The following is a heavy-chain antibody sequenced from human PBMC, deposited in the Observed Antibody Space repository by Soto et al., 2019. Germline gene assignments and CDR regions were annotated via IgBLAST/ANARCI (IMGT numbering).Heavy chain of an antibody. CDR3: ARDFYGGYTYGPGDY. CDR2: IHGDGGKI. CDR1: GFMFSAYW. J-gene: IGHJ4*02. D-gene: IGHD5-18*01. V-gene: IGHV3-7*01. Sequence: EVHLVESGGGLVQPGGSLRLSCAASGFMFSAYWMSWVRQAPGKGLEWVANIHGDGGKIYYVDSVKGRFTISSDNAKRSLYLQMNSRRAEDTAVYYCARDFYGGYTYGPGDYWGQGALVAVSS.